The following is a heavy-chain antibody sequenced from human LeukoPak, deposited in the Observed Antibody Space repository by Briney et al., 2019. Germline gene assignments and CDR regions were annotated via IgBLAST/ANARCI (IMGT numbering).Heavy chain of an antibody. J-gene: IGHJ6*02. CDR3: ARGVKVRGVNYYAMDV. CDR2: IRYDGSNK. Sequence: GRSLRLSCAASGFTFSSYGMHWVRQAPGKGLEWVAFIRYDGSNKYYADSVKGRFTISRDNSKNTLYLQMNSLRAEDTAVYYCARGVKVRGVNYYAMDVWGQGTTVTVSS. D-gene: IGHD3-10*01. CDR1: GFTFSSYG. V-gene: IGHV3-30*02.